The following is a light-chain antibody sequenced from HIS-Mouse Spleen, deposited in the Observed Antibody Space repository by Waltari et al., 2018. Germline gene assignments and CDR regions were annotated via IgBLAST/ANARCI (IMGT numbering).Light chain of an antibody. Sequence: QSALTQPASVSVSPGQSITISCTGTSSDVGRYNAVSWYQQHPGKAHKLMIYDVSNRPSGVSNRFSGSKSGNTASLTISGLQAEDEADYYCSSYTSSSTEVFGGGTKLTVL. CDR2: DVS. V-gene: IGLV2-14*03. CDR1: SSDVGRYNA. J-gene: IGLJ2*01. CDR3: SSYTSSSTEV.